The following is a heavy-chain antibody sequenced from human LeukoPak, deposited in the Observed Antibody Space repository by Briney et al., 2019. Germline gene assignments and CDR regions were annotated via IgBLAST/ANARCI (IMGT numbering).Heavy chain of an antibody. CDR3: ANYPDTPGRYFQH. Sequence: PSETLSLTCTVSDNSISSNNYYWGWIRQSPGTGLEWIGSIHSGGSTYYDPSLKSRVTMSVDSSRRQISLRLNSVTAADTAVYYCANYPDTPGRYFQHWGQGTLVTVSS. J-gene: IGHJ1*01. CDR1: DNSISSNNYY. CDR2: IHSGGST. V-gene: IGHV4-39*07. D-gene: IGHD3-16*01.